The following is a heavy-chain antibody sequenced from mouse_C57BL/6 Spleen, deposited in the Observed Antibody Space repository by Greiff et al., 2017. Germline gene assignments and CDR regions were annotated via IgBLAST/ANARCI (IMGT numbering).Heavy chain of an antibody. Sequence: EVHLVESGGGLVKPGGSLKLSCAASGFTFSDYGMHWVRQAPEKGLEWVAYISSGSSTIYYADTVKGRFTISRDNAKNTLSLQMTRLRSEDTAMYYCARRTGTGYFDYWGQGTTLTVSS. V-gene: IGHV5-17*01. CDR1: GFTFSDYG. J-gene: IGHJ2*01. CDR2: ISSGSSTI. D-gene: IGHD4-1*01. CDR3: ARRTGTGYFDY.